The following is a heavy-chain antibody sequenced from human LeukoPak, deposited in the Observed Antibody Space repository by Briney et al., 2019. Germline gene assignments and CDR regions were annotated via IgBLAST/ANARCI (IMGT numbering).Heavy chain of an antibody. CDR2: ISGSGGNT. Sequence: GRSLRLSCAASGFTFSRNGMTWVRQAPGKGLEWVSAISGSGGNTYYADSVKGRFTISRDNSKNTLYLQMNSLRAEDTAVYYCARDLGQYYDTSDNWFDPWGQGTLVTVSS. CDR1: GFTFSRNG. J-gene: IGHJ5*02. V-gene: IGHV3-23*01. CDR3: ARDLGQYYDTSDNWFDP. D-gene: IGHD3-22*01.